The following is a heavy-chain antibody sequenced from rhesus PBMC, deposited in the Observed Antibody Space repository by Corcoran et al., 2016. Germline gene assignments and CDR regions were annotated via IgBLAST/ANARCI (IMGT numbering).Heavy chain of an antibody. J-gene: IGHJ6*01. D-gene: IGHD1-1*01. CDR1: GGSFRGYY. CDR2: IDGKIADT. CDR3: ARHRELEDGLDS. V-gene: IGHV4-81*01. Sequence: QLQLQESGPGLVKPPETLSLTCAVSGGSFRGYYWSWIRQTPGKGLEWIGRIDGKIADTKYNPSLKSRVTISKGRSKNQFSLKLSSGTAADTAVYYCARHRELEDGLDSWGQGVVVTVSS.